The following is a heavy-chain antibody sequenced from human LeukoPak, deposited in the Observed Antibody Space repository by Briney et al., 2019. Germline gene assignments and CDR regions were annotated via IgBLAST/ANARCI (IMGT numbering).Heavy chain of an antibody. CDR3: AKQLSSTAN. CDR1: GFTFSNYW. J-gene: IGHJ4*02. Sequence: PGGSLRLSCAASGFTFSNYWMSWVRQAPEKGLEWVANKNQDGSEKYYADSVKGRFTISRDNAKNSLYLQTNGLRAEDTAVYYCAKQLSSTANWGQGTLVTVSS. V-gene: IGHV3-7*01. CDR2: KNQDGSEK. D-gene: IGHD5-18*01.